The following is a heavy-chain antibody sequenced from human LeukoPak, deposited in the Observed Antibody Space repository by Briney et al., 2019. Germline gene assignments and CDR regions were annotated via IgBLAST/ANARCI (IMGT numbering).Heavy chain of an antibody. CDR3: AKGGGSSPSADSWFDP. CDR1: GFTFDDYA. Sequence: PGGSLRLSCAASGFTFDDYAMHWVRQAPGKGLEWVSGISWNSGSIGYADSVKGRFTISRDNAKNSLYLQMNSLRAEDTALYYCAKGGGSSPSADSWFDPWGQGTLVTVSS. V-gene: IGHV3-9*01. J-gene: IGHJ5*02. CDR2: ISWNSGSI. D-gene: IGHD6-6*01.